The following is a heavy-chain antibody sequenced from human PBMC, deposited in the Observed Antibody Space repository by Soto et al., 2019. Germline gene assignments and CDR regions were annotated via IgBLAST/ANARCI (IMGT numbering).Heavy chain of an antibody. CDR2: ISGSGGGT. J-gene: IGHJ6*03. D-gene: IGHD6-6*01. CDR1: GFTFNNYA. V-gene: IGHV3-23*01. CDR3: ANDRDPRDLYEYYYFMDV. Sequence: EVQLLESGGGLVQPGESLRLSCVASGFTFNNYAMTWVRQAPGKGLEWVSGISGSGGGTYYADSLRGRFTISRDNSKNMVYLQMNSLRVEDTAVYYCANDRDPRDLYEYYYFMDVWGKGTTVTVSS.